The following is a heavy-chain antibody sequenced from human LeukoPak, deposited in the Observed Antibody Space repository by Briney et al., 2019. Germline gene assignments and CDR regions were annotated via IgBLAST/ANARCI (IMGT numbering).Heavy chain of an antibody. D-gene: IGHD2-15*01. J-gene: IGHJ4*02. V-gene: IGHV3-48*01. Sequence: PGGSLRLSCAASGFTFSRYSMNWVRQAPGKGLEWVSYISSSSSTIYCADSVEGRFTISRDNAKNSLYLQMNSLRAEDTAVYYCARGSGGSCSDFDYWGQGTLVTVSS. CDR3: ARGSGGSCSDFDY. CDR2: ISSSSSTI. CDR1: GFTFSRYS.